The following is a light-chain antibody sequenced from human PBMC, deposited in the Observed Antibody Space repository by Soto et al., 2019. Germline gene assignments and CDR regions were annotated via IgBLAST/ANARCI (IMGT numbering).Light chain of an antibody. CDR1: SSDVGDYKY. CDR2: DVS. V-gene: IGLV2-14*01. Sequence: QSVLTQPASVSGSPGQSITIPCTGTSSDVGDYKYVSWYQQHPGKAPKLMIYDVSNRPSGVSNRFSGSKSGNTASLTISGLQAEDEADYYCTSYTSSSVYVLGTGTKVTVL. CDR3: TSYTSSSVYV. J-gene: IGLJ1*01.